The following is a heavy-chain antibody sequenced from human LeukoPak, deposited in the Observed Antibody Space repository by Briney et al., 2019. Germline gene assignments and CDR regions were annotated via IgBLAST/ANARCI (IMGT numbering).Heavy chain of an antibody. J-gene: IGHJ3*02. CDR3: AKDHSSFGAFDI. CDR2: ISGSGGGT. V-gene: IGHV3-23*01. Sequence: GGSLRLSCAASGFTFSSYAMSWVRQAPGKGLEGVSAISGSGGGTYYADSVKGRFTISRDNSKNTLYLKMNSLRAEDTAVYYCAKDHSSFGAFDIWGQGTMVTVSS. CDR1: GFTFSSYA. D-gene: IGHD6-6*01.